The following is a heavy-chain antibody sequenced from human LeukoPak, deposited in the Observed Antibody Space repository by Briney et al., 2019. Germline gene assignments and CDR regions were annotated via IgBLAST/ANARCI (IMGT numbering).Heavy chain of an antibody. Sequence: SETLSLTCAVYGGSFSGYYWSWIRQPPGKGLEWIGEINHSGSTNYNPSLKSRVTISVDTSKNQSSLKLSSVTAADTAVYYCARAQYYDYVWGSYRTPFDYWGQGTLVTVSS. CDR1: GGSFSGYY. CDR2: INHSGST. CDR3: ARAQYYDYVWGSYRTPFDY. V-gene: IGHV4-34*01. D-gene: IGHD3-16*02. J-gene: IGHJ4*02.